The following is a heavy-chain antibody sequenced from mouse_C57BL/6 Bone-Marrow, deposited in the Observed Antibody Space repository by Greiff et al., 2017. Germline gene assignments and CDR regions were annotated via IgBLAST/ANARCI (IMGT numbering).Heavy chain of an antibody. CDR2: IDPETGGT. CDR1: GYTFTDYE. Sequence: QVQLQQSGAELVRPGASVTLSCKASGYTFTDYEMHWVKQTPVHGLEWIGAIDPETGGTAYNQKFKGKAILTADKASSTAYMELRSLTSEDSAVXYSQLGGFDYWGQGTTLTVSS. J-gene: IGHJ2*01. CDR3: QLGGFDY. V-gene: IGHV1-15*01.